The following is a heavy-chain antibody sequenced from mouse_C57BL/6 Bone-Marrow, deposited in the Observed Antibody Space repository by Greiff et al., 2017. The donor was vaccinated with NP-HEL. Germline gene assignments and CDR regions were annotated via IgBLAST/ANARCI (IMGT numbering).Heavy chain of an antibody. D-gene: IGHD2-12*01. CDR1: GFTFSDYG. Sequence: EVQLVESGGGLVKPGGSLKLSCAASGFTFSDYGMHWVRQAPEQGLEWVAYISSGSSTIYYADTVKGRFTISRDNAKNTLFLQMTSLRSEDTARYYCARRYRGLYYYAMDYWGQGNAVTVSS. CDR2: ISSGSSTI. V-gene: IGHV5-17*01. J-gene: IGHJ4*01. CDR3: ARRYRGLYYYAMDY.